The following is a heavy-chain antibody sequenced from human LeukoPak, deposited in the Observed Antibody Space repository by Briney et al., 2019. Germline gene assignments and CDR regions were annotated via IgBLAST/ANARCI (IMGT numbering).Heavy chain of an antibody. D-gene: IGHD3-10*01. CDR2: IYHSGST. CDR1: GGSISSGGYS. V-gene: IGHV4-30-2*01. J-gene: IGHJ5*02. Sequence: SQTLSLTCAVSGGSISSGGYSWSWIRQPPGKGLEWIGYIYHSGSTYYNPSLKSRVTISVDRSKNQFSLKLSSVTAADTAVYCCARGITMVRGASGWFDPWGQGTLVTVSS. CDR3: ARGITMVRGASGWFDP.